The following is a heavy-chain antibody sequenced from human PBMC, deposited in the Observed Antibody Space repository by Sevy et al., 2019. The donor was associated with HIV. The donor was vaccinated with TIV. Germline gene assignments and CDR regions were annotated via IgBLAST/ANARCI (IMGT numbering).Heavy chain of an antibody. CDR3: AKGNSGSSDY. CDR1: GFSFSNYW. CDR2: IKQDESER. Sequence: GGSLRLSCAASGFSFSNYWMHWVRQAPGKGLEWVANIKQDESERYYVASVKGRFTISRDNAKNSVYLEMNSLRPDDTAIYYCAKGNSGSSDYWGQGTLVTVSS. V-gene: IGHV3-7*01. D-gene: IGHD3-10*01. J-gene: IGHJ4*02.